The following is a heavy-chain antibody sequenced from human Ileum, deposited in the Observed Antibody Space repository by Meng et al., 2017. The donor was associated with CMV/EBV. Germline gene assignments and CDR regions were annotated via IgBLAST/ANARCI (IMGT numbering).Heavy chain of an antibody. J-gene: IGHJ4*02. CDR1: GFTFNVYA. CDR2: INDDGGST. Sequence: GGSLRLSCVASGFTFNVYAMSWIRQGPGKGLMWISRINDDGGSTSYADSVKGRFTISRDNAKNTLYLQMNSLRAEDTAVYYCARESVNLVTDSWGQGMLVTVSS. CDR3: ARESVNLVTDS. V-gene: IGHV3-74*01. D-gene: IGHD5-18*01.